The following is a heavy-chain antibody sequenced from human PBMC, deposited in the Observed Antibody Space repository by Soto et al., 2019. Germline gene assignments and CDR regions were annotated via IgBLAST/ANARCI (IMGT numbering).Heavy chain of an antibody. CDR3: ARAPYYYDSSGYYYCGYDYGMDV. Sequence: SETLPLTCTESGYSISTGYYWAWVRQSPGKGLEWIGSVYRSGAAYYSPTLKSRVTISVDTSKNQFSLHLKSVTAADTAVYYCARAPYYYDSSGYYYCGYDYGMDVWGQGTTVTVSS. V-gene: IGHV4-38-2*02. J-gene: IGHJ6*02. CDR2: VYRSGAA. CDR1: GYSISTGYY. D-gene: IGHD3-22*01.